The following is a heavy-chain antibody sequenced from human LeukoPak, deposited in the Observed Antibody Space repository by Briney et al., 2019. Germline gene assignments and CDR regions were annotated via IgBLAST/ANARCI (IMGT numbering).Heavy chain of an antibody. J-gene: IGHJ4*02. CDR1: GYTFTCYY. D-gene: IGHD2-2*01. CDR2: SNPNRGGT. CDR3: ARGGVVVPAATNDY. V-gene: IGHV1-2*02. Sequence: GASVKVSCKASGYTFTCYYMHWVRQAPGQGLEWMGWSNPNRGGTNYAQKFQGRVTMNRDTSISTAYMELSRLRSDDTAVYYCARGGVVVPAATNDYWGQGTLVTVSS.